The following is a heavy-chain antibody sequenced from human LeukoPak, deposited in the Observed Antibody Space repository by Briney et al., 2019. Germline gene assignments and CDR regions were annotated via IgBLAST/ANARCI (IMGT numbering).Heavy chain of an antibody. CDR3: ARVEGFDILTGYPKGPFDY. V-gene: IGHV1-69*13. D-gene: IGHD3-9*01. Sequence: ASVKVFCKASGGTFSSYAISWVRQAPGQGLEWMGGIIPIFGTANYAQKFQGRVTITADESTSTAYMELSSLRSEDTAVYYCARVEGFDILTGYPKGPFDYWGQGTLVTVSS. J-gene: IGHJ4*02. CDR1: GGTFSSYA. CDR2: IIPIFGTA.